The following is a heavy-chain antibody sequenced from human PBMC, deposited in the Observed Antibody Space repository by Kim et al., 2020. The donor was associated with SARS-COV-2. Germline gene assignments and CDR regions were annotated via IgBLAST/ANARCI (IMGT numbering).Heavy chain of an antibody. J-gene: IGHJ5*02. V-gene: IGHV3-23*01. D-gene: IGHD4-17*01. CDR3: AKIHLTAGTTGFDP. CDR2: ISGRDTST. Sequence: GGSLRLSCAASGFTFSNYVMNWVRQAPGKGLEWVSLISGRDTSTHYADSVKGRLTVSRDNSKNTVYLQMNSLRVDDTAIYYCAKIHLTAGTTGFDPWGQG. CDR1: GFTFSNYV.